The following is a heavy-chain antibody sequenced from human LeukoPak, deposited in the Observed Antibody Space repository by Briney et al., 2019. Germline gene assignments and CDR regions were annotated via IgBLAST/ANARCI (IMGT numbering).Heavy chain of an antibody. V-gene: IGHV1-2*02. CDR1: GYTFSDYY. J-gene: IGHJ4*02. CDR3: AFLARTGARD. D-gene: IGHD5-12*01. Sequence: ASVKVSCKSSGYTFSDYYMHWVRQAPGQGLEWMGWINPDTGDTNFAQRFQGRVTMTRDMSINTAYMELSSLTSDDTAVYYCAFLARTGARDWGQGTLVTVSS. CDR2: INPDTGDT.